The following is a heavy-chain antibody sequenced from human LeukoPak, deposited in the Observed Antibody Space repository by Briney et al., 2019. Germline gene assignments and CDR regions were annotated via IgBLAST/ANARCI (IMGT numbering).Heavy chain of an antibody. V-gene: IGHV4-39*07. CDR2: IYYSGST. J-gene: IGHJ6*03. CDR1: GGSISSSSYY. D-gene: IGHD3-22*01. CDR3: ARDYYDSSGEVYYMDV. Sequence: PSETLSLTCTVSGGSISSSSYYWGWIRQPPGKGLEWIGSIYYSGSTNYNPSLKSRVTISVDTSKNQFSLKLSSVTAADTAVYYCARDYYDSSGEVYYMDVWGKGTTVTVSS.